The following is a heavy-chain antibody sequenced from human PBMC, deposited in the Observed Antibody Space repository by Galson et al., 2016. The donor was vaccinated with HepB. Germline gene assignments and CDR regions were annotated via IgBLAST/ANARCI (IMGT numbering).Heavy chain of an antibody. CDR2: IYYSGST. V-gene: IGHV4-59*01. CDR3: ARFPSYCGGISCSYDDDDY. CDR1: GGSINNYY. J-gene: IGHJ4*02. Sequence: ETLSLTCTVSGGSINNYYWSWIRQPPGKGLEWIGYIYYSGSTNYNPSLKRRVTMSVDTSKNQFSLKLSSVTAADTAVYYCARFPSYCGGISCSYDDDDYWGQGTLVTVSS. D-gene: IGHD2-15*01.